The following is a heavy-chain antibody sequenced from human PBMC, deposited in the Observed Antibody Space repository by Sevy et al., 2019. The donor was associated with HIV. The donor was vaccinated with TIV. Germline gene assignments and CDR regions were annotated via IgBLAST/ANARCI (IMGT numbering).Heavy chain of an antibody. Sequence: GGSLRPSCAVSGFSFDSYGMTWVRQAPGKGLEWVSGISGSGTRTYYADSVKGRFSISRDNSKNRLYLQMNSLRSEDTAIYYCAKGGGGHYDPDEIGYYFYYYNMDVWGKGTTVTVSS. CDR2: ISGSGTRT. CDR1: GFSFDSYG. V-gene: IGHV3-23*01. CDR3: AKGGGGHYDPDEIGYYFYYYNMDV. J-gene: IGHJ6*03. D-gene: IGHD3-22*01.